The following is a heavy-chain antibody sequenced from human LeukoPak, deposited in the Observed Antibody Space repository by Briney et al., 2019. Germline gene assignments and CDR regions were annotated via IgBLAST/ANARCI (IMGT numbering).Heavy chain of an antibody. CDR2: VYNSGST. V-gene: IGHV4-61*08. CDR3: AKAREYCTATRCSLYRFVP. J-gene: IGHJ5*02. Sequence: PSETLSLTCTVSGGSISSGGYYWSWIRQPPGKGLEWIGTVYNSGSTDYSPSLKSRVTMSVDTSRNQFSLKLSSVIGADTAVYYCAKAREYCTATRCSLYRFVPWGQGTLVAVSS. D-gene: IGHD2-2*01. CDR1: GGSISSGGYY.